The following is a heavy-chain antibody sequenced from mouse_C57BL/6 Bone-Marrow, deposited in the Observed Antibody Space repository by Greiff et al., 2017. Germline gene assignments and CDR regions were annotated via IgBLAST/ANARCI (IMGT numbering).Heavy chain of an antibody. Sequence: EVQGVESGGGLVKPGGSLKLSCAASGFTFSSYAMSWVRQTPEKRLEWVATISDGGSYTYYPDNVKGRFTISRDNAKNKLYLQMSHLKSEDTAMYYCARGGLRRGYYYAMDDWGQGTSVTVSS. CDR2: ISDGGSYT. CDR1: GFTFSSYA. V-gene: IGHV5-4*01. D-gene: IGHD2-4*01. CDR3: ARGGLRRGYYYAMDD. J-gene: IGHJ4*01.